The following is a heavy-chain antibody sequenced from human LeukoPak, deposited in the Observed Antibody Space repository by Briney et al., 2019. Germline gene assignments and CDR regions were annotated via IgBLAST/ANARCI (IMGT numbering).Heavy chain of an antibody. Sequence: PSETLSLTCTVSGGSISGYYWSWSRQPPGKGLEWIGYVYDNGNTNYNPSLKSRVTISVDTSKNQFSLKLSSVTAADTAVYYCARHGSITIFGVVIINWFDPWGQGTLVTVSS. D-gene: IGHD3-3*01. CDR1: GGSISGYY. CDR2: VYDNGNT. V-gene: IGHV4-59*08. J-gene: IGHJ5*02. CDR3: ARHGSITIFGVVIINWFDP.